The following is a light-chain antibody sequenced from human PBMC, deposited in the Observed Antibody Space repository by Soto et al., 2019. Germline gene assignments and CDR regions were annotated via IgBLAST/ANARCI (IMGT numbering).Light chain of an antibody. CDR1: TGAVTSNHH. Sequence: VVTQEPSLTVSPGGTVTLTCGSSTGAVTSNHHPYWFQQKAGQAPRTLIYDTSNKHSWTPARFSGSLLGDKAALTLSGAQPEDESQYYCLLSYNAARVFGGGTKLTVL. CDR3: LLSYNAARV. CDR2: DTS. V-gene: IGLV7-46*01. J-gene: IGLJ2*01.